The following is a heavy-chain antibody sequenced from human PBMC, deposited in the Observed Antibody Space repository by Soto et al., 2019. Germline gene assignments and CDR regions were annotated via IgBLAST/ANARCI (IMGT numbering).Heavy chain of an antibody. D-gene: IGHD3-3*01. CDR2: IYWDDDK. CDR3: AHRVLRTVFGLVPTPAFYFDF. V-gene: IGHV2-5*02. CDR1: GFSLTTSGVG. J-gene: IGHJ4*02. Sequence: QITLNESGPTLVKPTQTLTLTCTFSGFSLTTSGVGVGWIRQSPGKAPEWLALIYWDDDKRYSPSLKSRLTITKDTSRNQVFLPLANLDPAATATYYCAHRVLRTVFGLVPTPAFYFDFWGQGTPVAVSS.